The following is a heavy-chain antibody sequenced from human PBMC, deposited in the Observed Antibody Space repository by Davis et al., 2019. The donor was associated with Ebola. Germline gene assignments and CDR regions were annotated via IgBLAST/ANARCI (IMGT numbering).Heavy chain of an antibody. Sequence: GESLKISCKGSGYTFSSFWMNWVRQAPGKGLEWVSRINSDGTSSNYTDVVRGRFTVSRDNAKNSLYLQMNSLRAEDTAVYYCARDGVITIFGRLSWGQGTLVTVSS. CDR1: GYTFSSFW. CDR3: ARDGVITIFGRLS. J-gene: IGHJ4*02. V-gene: IGHV3-74*01. CDR2: INSDGTSS. D-gene: IGHD3-3*01.